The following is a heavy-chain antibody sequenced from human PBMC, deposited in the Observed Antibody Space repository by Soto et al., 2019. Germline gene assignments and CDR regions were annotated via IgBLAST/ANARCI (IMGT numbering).Heavy chain of an antibody. CDR2: IYHSGST. CDR1: GGSISSGGYS. CDR3: AREGRGSYDSSGYYYYGMDV. Sequence: SETLSLTCAVSGGSISSGGYSWSWIRQPPGKGLEWIGYIYHSGSTYYNPSPKSRVTISVDTSKNQFSLKLSSVTAADTAVYYCAREGRGSYDSSGYYYYGMDVWGQGTTVTVSS. D-gene: IGHD3-22*01. V-gene: IGHV4-30-2*01. J-gene: IGHJ6*02.